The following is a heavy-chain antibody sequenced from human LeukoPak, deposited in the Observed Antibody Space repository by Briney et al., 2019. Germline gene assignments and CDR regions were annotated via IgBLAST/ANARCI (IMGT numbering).Heavy chain of an antibody. Sequence: GGSLRLSCAASGFTFGNYWMNWVRQAPGKGLEWVANIKPDGGETFYVDSVKGRFTISRDNAKSSLYLQMNTLRPEDTAVYYCARDYNLGQGTLVTVSS. CDR2: IKPDGGET. J-gene: IGHJ4*02. CDR3: ARDYN. CDR1: GFTFGNYW. V-gene: IGHV3-7*01.